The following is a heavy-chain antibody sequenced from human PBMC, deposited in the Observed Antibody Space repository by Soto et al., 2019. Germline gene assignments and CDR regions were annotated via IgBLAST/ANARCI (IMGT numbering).Heavy chain of an antibody. V-gene: IGHV4-30-4*01. D-gene: IGHD5-18*01. CDR1: GGAISSGDYY. Sequence: SETLSLTXTVSGGAISSGDYYWNWIRQPPGKGLEWIGYIYFSGSTYYNPSLKSRVIISLDTSKNQFSLKLSSVTAADTAVYYCARELTGYRFGPGEVYWGQGTLVTVSS. CDR2: IYFSGST. J-gene: IGHJ4*02. CDR3: ARELTGYRFGPGEVY.